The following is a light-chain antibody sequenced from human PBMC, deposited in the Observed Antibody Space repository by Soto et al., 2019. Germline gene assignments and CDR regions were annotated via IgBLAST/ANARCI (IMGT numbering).Light chain of an antibody. CDR2: DAS. V-gene: IGKV3-15*01. J-gene: IGKJ1*01. CDR1: LSVRST. CDR3: QQYNYWPPWT. Sequence: IVLTQSPGTLSLSPGERATLSCRASLSVRSTYLAWYQQKPGQAPRLLMYDASTRATGIPARFSGSGSGTEFTLTISSLQPEDFAVYYCQQYNYWPPWTFGQGTKVDIK.